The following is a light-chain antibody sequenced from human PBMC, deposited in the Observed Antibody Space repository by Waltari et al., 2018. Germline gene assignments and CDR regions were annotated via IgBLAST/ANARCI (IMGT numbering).Light chain of an antibody. CDR3: EQYDGSVLT. Sequence: IVFTHSPDTLSLSPGERATLSCRASQAIGHNFLVWYQQKPGQAPRLLIHGASRRATGIPDRFSGSGSGTDFALTISRLEVEDFAVYYCEQYDGSVLTFGGGTKLEIK. CDR1: QAIGHNF. J-gene: IGKJ4*01. V-gene: IGKV3-20*01. CDR2: GAS.